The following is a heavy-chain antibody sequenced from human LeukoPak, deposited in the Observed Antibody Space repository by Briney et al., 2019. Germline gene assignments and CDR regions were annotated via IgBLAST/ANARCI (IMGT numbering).Heavy chain of an antibody. CDR2: IKQDESKK. J-gene: IGHJ4*02. CDR1: GFTFSNDW. D-gene: IGHD2-2*01. V-gene: IGHV3-7*01. Sequence: GGSLRLSCAASGFTFSNDWMCWVRQAPGKGLEWVASIKQDESKKYYADSVKGRFTISRDNAKNSLYLQMSSLTAEDTAIYYCARDHAYRADYWGQGTLVTVSS. CDR3: ARDHAYRADY.